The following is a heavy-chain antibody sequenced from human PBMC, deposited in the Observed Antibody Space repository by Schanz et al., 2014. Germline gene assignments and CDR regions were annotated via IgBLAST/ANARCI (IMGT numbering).Heavy chain of an antibody. V-gene: IGHV1-69*04. J-gene: IGHJ4*02. CDR1: GGTFSTYP. CDR3: ARDRLECGAECYSVEVFEI. Sequence: QVQLVQSGAEVKKPGSSMKVSCKASGGTFSTYPINWLRQAPGQGLEWMGRIIPIHGIANYAQKFQGRVTMTTDTSTSTTYMELRNLRSEDTAVYYCARDRLECGAECYSVEVFEIWGQGTLVIVSS. CDR2: IIPIHGIA. D-gene: IGHD2-21*01.